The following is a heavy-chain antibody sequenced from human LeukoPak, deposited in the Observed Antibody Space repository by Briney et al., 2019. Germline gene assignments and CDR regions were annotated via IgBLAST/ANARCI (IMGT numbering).Heavy chain of an antibody. D-gene: IGHD5-24*01. V-gene: IGHV3-23*01. Sequence: GGSLRLSCAASGFTFSSYAMSWVRQAPGKGLEWVSAISGSGGSTYYADSVKGRFTISSDNSKNTPYLQMNSLRAEDTAVYYCAKDFGDGYSFWGQGTLVTVSS. CDR1: GFTFSSYA. J-gene: IGHJ4*02. CDR2: ISGSGGST. CDR3: AKDFGDGYSF.